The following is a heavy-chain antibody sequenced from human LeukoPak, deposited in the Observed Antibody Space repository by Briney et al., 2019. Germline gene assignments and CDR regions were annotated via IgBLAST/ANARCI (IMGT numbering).Heavy chain of an antibody. Sequence: GGSLRLSCAASGFTVSSNYMSWVRQAPGKGLEWVSVIYSGGSTYYADSVKGRFTISRDNSKNTLYLQMNSLRAEDTAVYYCAKDPRRTAMVDNFDYWGQGTLVTVSS. J-gene: IGHJ4*02. V-gene: IGHV3-66*01. CDR2: IYSGGST. D-gene: IGHD5-18*01. CDR1: GFTVSSNY. CDR3: AKDPRRTAMVDNFDY.